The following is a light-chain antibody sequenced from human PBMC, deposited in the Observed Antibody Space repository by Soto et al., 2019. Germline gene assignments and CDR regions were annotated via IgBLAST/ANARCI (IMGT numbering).Light chain of an antibody. V-gene: IGKV1-5*03. Sequence: DIQMTQSPSTLSASVGDRVTITCRASQSISSWVAWYQQKPGKAPKLLIYKASSLESGVPSRFSGSGSGTEFTLTISRLQPDDFATYYCQQYNSYPWTFGQGTKVEIK. CDR3: QQYNSYPWT. J-gene: IGKJ1*01. CDR2: KAS. CDR1: QSISSW.